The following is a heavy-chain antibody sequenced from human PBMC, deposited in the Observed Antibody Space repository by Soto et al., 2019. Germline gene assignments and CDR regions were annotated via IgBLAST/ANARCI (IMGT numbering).Heavy chain of an antibody. Sequence: SQTLSLTCAISGDIVSSNTASWNCIGQSPSRGLEWLGRTYFRSKWYNDYAVSVKSRIIINPDTSNNQFSLQLNSVTPEDTAVYFCAKGDNLGPKTGYAFDPWGQGIMVTVSS. CDR2: TYFRSKWYN. D-gene: IGHD5-12*01. CDR1: GDIVSSNTAS. CDR3: AKGDNLGPKTGYAFDP. V-gene: IGHV6-1*01. J-gene: IGHJ5*02.